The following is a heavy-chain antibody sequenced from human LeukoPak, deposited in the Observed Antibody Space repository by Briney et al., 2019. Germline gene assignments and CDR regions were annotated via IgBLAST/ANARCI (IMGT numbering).Heavy chain of an antibody. CDR2: ISYDGSNK. D-gene: IGHD6-13*01. Sequence: GGSLRLSCAASGFTFSSYAMHWVRQAPGKGLEWVAVISYDGSNKYYADSVKGRFTISRDNSKNTLYLQMNSLRAEDTAVYYCATGIAAAGTIDYWGQGTLVTVSS. J-gene: IGHJ4*02. V-gene: IGHV3-30-3*01. CDR1: GFTFSSYA. CDR3: ATGIAAAGTIDY.